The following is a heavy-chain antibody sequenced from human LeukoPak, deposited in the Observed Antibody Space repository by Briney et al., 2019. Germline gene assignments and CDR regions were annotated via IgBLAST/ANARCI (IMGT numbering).Heavy chain of an antibody. D-gene: IGHD1-14*01. CDR1: GHTLTELS. V-gene: IGHV1-24*01. CDR3: ATFRVAPGRYYFDY. J-gene: IGHJ4*02. Sequence: ASVKVSCKVSGHTLTELSMHWVRQVPGKGLEWMGGFDQEEGKTIYTQKWQGRVTMTEDTSTDTAHMELRSLRSEDTATYYCATFRVAPGRYYFDYWGQGTLVTVSS. CDR2: FDQEEGKT.